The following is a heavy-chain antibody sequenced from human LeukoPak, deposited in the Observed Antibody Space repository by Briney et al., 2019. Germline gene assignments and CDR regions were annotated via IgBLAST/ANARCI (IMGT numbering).Heavy chain of an antibody. D-gene: IGHD3-10*01. CDR2: ISWNSGSI. V-gene: IGHV3-9*01. CDR1: GFTFDDYA. J-gene: IGHJ4*02. CDR3: AKSKSRSGSGTRGGVDY. Sequence: GGSLRLSCAASGFTFDDYAMHWVRQAPGKGLEWVSGISWNSGSIGYADSVKGRFTISRDNAKNSLYLQMNSLRAEDTALYYCAKSKSRSGSGTRGGVDYWGQGTLVTVSS.